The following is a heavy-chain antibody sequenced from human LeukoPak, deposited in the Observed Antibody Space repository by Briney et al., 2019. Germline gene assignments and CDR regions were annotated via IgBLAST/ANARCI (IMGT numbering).Heavy chain of an antibody. D-gene: IGHD3-3*01. CDR1: GGSISSGNYY. J-gene: IGHJ3*02. V-gene: IGHV4-31*03. CDR2: IYYSGST. CDR3: ARVSRGTRYYDFWSGHTRHAFDI. Sequence: SETLSLTCTVSGGSISSGNYYWSWIRQHPGKGLEWIGYIYYSGSTYYNPSLKSRVTISVDTSKNQFSLKLSPVTAADTAVYYCARVSRGTRYYDFWSGHTRHAFDIWGQGTMVTVSS.